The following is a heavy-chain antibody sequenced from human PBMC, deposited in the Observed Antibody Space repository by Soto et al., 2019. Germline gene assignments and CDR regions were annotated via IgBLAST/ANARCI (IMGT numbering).Heavy chain of an antibody. V-gene: IGHV4-31*03. D-gene: IGHD4-17*01. CDR2: IYYSGST. CDR3: AGEWVIGALRCAFDI. Sequence: QVQLQESGPGLVKPSQTLSLTCTVSGGSISSGGYCWSWIRQHPGKGLEWIGYIYYSGSTYYNPFLISRVANSVDTSKKQFALKLSSVTAADTAVYYCAGEWVIGALRCAFDIWGQGTMVTVSS. J-gene: IGHJ3*02. CDR1: GGSISSGGYC.